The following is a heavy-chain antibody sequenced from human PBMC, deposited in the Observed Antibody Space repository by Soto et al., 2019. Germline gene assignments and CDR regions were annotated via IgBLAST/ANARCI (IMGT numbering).Heavy chain of an antibody. D-gene: IGHD4-17*01. Sequence: PGGSLRLSCVASGFTFKTYSMNWVRQAPGKGLEWVSYISGGSRTINYADSVRGRFTISRDNSKNTVFLQMNSLRGEDTAVYYCAGYGGNSVWGQGTLVTVSS. CDR1: GFTFKTYS. J-gene: IGHJ4*02. V-gene: IGHV3-48*01. CDR2: ISGGSRTI. CDR3: AGYGGNSV.